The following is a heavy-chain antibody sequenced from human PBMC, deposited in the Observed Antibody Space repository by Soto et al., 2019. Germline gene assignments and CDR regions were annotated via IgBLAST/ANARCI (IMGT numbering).Heavy chain of an antibody. Sequence: GASVKVSCKASGYTFTNYAMHWVRQAPGQRLEWMGWINAGNGNTKYSQKFQGRVTITRDTSASTAYMELSSLRSEDTAVYYCARGSGGSGSYSDYWGHGTLVTVSS. J-gene: IGHJ4*01. CDR2: INAGNGNT. V-gene: IGHV1-3*01. D-gene: IGHD3-10*01. CDR3: ARGSGGSGSYSDY. CDR1: GYTFTNYA.